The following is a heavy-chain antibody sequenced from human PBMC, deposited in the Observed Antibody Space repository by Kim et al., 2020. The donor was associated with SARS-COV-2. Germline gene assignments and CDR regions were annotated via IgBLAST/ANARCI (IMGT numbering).Heavy chain of an antibody. CDR1: GGSISSSSYY. CDR2: IYYSGST. V-gene: IGHV4-39*01. J-gene: IGHJ4*02. CDR3: EGKIGVAGTGVDY. D-gene: IGHD6-19*01. Sequence: SETLSLTCTVSGGSISSSSYYWGWIRQPPGKGLEWIGSIYYSGSTYYNPSLKSRVTISVDTSKNQFSLKLSSVTAADTAVYYCEGKIGVAGTGVDYWGQGTLVTVSS.